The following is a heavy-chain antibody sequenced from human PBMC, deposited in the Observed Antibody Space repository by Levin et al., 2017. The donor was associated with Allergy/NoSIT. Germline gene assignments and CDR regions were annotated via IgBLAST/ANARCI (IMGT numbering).Heavy chain of an antibody. CDR3: ARSIAAITTHYYYYGMDV. CDR2: IGSTGDT. Sequence: PGESLKISCAASGFTFSSYDMHWVRQPTGKGLEWVSTIGSTGDTYYPGSVKGRFTISRENAKNSLYLQMNSLRAGDTAVYYCARSIAAITTHYYYYGMDVWGQGTTVTVSS. D-gene: IGHD6-13*01. CDR1: GFTFSSYD. V-gene: IGHV3-13*01. J-gene: IGHJ6*02.